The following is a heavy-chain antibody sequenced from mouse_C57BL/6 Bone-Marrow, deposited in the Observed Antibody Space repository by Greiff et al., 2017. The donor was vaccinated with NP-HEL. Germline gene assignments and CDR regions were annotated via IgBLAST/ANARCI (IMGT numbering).Heavy chain of an antibody. CDR2: IYPRDGST. J-gene: IGHJ4*01. Sequence: QVQLQQSDAELVKPGASVKISCKVSGYTFTDHTIHWMKQRPEQGLEWIGYIYPRDGSTKYNEKFKGKATLTADKSSSTAYMQLNSLTSEDSAVYFCARNYYYGSSFYYAMDYWGQGTSVTVSS. V-gene: IGHV1-78*01. D-gene: IGHD1-1*01. CDR3: ARNYYYGSSFYYAMDY. CDR1: GYTFTDHT.